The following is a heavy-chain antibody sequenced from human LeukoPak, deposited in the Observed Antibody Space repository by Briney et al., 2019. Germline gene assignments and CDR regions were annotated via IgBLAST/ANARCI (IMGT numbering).Heavy chain of an antibody. CDR2: ISSSGSTX. V-gene: IGHV3-48*03. CDR1: GFTXSSYE. CDR3: XXXXXTXXGXV. J-gene: IGHJ6*04. Sequence: GFTXSSYEMNWVRQAPGKGXEWVSYISSSGSTXYYADSVKGRFTISRDNAKXSLYLQMNSLRAEDTAVYYXXXXXXTXXGXVWGKGXTXTISS.